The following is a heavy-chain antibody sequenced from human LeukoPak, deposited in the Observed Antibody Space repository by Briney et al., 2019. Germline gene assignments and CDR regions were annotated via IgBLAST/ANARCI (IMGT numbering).Heavy chain of an antibody. D-gene: IGHD5-18*01. CDR1: GFTFSSYE. CDR3: ARSGGGGYSYGLDV. J-gene: IGHJ6*04. Sequence: GGSLRLSCAASGFTFSSYEMNWVRQAPGKGLEWVSYISSSGSTIYYADSVEGRFTISRDNAKNSLYLQMNSLRAEDTAVYYCARSGGGGYSYGLDVWGKGTTVTISS. V-gene: IGHV3-48*03. CDR2: ISSSGSTI.